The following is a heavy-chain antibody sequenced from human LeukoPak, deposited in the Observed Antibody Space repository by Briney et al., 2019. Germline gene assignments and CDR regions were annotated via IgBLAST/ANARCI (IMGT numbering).Heavy chain of an antibody. Sequence: ASVKVSCKASGGTFSSYAISWVRQAPGQGLEWMGWINTNTGNPTYAQGLTGRFVFSLDTSVSTAYLQISSLKAEDTAVYYCARDTTMVRGVDYPLDYWGQGTLVTVSS. V-gene: IGHV7-4-1*02. CDR1: GGTFSSYA. D-gene: IGHD3-10*01. CDR2: INTNTGNP. CDR3: ARDTTMVRGVDYPLDY. J-gene: IGHJ4*02.